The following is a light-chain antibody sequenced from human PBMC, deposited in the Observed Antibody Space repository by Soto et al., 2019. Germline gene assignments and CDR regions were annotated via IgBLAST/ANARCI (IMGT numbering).Light chain of an antibody. CDR2: GAS. CDR3: QQYNNWPPIT. Sequence: EIVFTQSPCTVSLSPGERDTLSCRASQSVSNNYLAWYQQKPGQAPRLLIYGASTRATGIPARFSGSGSGTEFTLTISSLQSEDFAVYYCQQYNNWPPITFGQGTRLEI. J-gene: IGKJ5*01. CDR1: QSVSNN. V-gene: IGKV3-15*01.